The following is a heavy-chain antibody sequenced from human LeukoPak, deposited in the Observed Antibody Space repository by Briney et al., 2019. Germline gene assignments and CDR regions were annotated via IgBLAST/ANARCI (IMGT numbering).Heavy chain of an antibody. J-gene: IGHJ4*02. Sequence: TGGSLRLSCAASGFTFSSYWMSWVRQAPGKGLEWVANIKQDGSEKYYVVSVKGRFTIARDNAKNSLYLQMNSLRAEDTAVYCCARELGYCSGGSCSDWGEGTLVSVSS. D-gene: IGHD2-15*01. CDR2: IKQDGSEK. CDR3: ARELGYCSGGSCSD. CDR1: GFTFSSYW. V-gene: IGHV3-7*01.